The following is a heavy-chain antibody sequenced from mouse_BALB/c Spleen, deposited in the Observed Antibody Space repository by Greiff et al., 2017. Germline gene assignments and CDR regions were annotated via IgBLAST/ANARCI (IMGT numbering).Heavy chain of an antibody. V-gene: IGHV5-17*02. CDR1: GFTFSSFG. CDR2: ISSGSSTI. J-gene: IGHJ3*01. Sequence: EVQVVESGGGLVQPGGSRKLSCAASGFTFSSFGMHWVRQAPEKGLEWVAYISSGSSTIYYADTVKGRFTISRDNPKNTLFLQMTSLRSEDTAMYYCAGFRGFAYWGQGTLVTVSA. CDR3: AGFRGFAY.